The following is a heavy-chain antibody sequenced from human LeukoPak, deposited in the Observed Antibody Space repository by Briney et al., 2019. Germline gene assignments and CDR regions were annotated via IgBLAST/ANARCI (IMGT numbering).Heavy chain of an antibody. V-gene: IGHV3-15*01. CDR2: IKTRAQSGTT. Sequence: PGGSLRLSCPASGFTFTNAWVSGVRQAPGKGLEWVGLIKTRAQSGTTEYATPVKGRFSISRDDSANTVFLQINSLQTEDTAMYCCTISGQKYIDSDYWGQGTLVTVSS. CDR3: TISGQKYIDSDY. D-gene: IGHD2-21*01. CDR1: GFTFTNAW. J-gene: IGHJ4*02.